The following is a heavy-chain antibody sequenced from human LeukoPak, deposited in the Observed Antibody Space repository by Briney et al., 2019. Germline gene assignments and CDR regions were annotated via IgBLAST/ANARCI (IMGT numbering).Heavy chain of an antibody. CDR2: IYRSGST. D-gene: IGHD3-10*01. J-gene: IGHJ4*02. CDR3: ARGPGSRGG. Sequence: SETLSLTCTVSGYSISSGYYWGWIRQPPGKGLEWIGSIYRSGSTYYNPSLKSRVTISVDTSKNQFSLKLSSVTAADTAVYYCARGPGSRGGWGQGTLVTVSS. V-gene: IGHV4-38-2*02. CDR1: GYSISSGYY.